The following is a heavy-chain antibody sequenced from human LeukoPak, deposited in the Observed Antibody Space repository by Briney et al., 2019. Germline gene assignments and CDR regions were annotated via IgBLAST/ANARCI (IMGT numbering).Heavy chain of an antibody. Sequence: ASVKVSCKASGYTFTSYGISWVRQAPGQGLEWVGGISAYNGSTNYAQTLQGRVTMTTDTATNTAYMELRSLRSEDTAVYYCARDRTYCDSSGDSLPTDDAFDIWGERTMVRLSS. CDR3: ARDRTYCDSSGDSLPTDDAFDI. J-gene: IGHJ3*02. CDR1: GYTFTSYG. CDR2: ISAYNGST. D-gene: IGHD3-22*01. V-gene: IGHV1-18*01.